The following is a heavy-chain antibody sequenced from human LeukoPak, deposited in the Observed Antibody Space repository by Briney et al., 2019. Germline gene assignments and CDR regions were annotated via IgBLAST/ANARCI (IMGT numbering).Heavy chain of an antibody. CDR3: ARGRNDILTGYLYYYYYMDV. J-gene: IGHJ6*03. CDR1: GGSISSYY. V-gene: IGHV4-59*01. Sequence: SETLSLTCTVSGGSISSYYWSWIRQPPGKGLEWIGYIYYSGSTNYNPSLKSRVTISVDTSKNQFSLKLSSVTAADTAVYYCARGRNDILTGYLYYYYYMDVWGKGTTVTISS. CDR2: IYYSGST. D-gene: IGHD3-9*01.